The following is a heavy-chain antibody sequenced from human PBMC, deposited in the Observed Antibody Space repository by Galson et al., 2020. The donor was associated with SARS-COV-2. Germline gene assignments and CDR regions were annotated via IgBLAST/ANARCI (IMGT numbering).Heavy chain of an antibody. V-gene: IGHV3-23*01. D-gene: IGHD3-22*01. CDR1: GFTFSSYA. CDR3: AKDRLEGWSYYYDSSGYYSGY. Sequence: GYLKISCAASGFTFSSYAMSWVRQAPGKGLEWVSAISGSGGSTYYADSVKGRFTISRDNSKNTLYLQMNSLRAEDTAVYYCAKDRLEGWSYYYDSSGYYSGYWGQGTLVTVSS. CDR2: ISGSGGST. J-gene: IGHJ4*02.